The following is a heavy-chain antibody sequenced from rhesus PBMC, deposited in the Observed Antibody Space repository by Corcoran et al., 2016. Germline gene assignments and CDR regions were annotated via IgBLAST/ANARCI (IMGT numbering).Heavy chain of an antibody. Sequence: EVQLVETGGGLVQPGVSLTLSCAASGFTFSSYGMRWVRQAPVNALGWVSAIKSVWGRKDDADSVKGRFTSSRDNSKNTLSLQMNSLRAEDTAVYYCAKLNYDSGYDFDYWGQGVLVTVSS. J-gene: IGHJ4*01. D-gene: IGHD3-28*01. V-gene: IGHV3S5*01. CDR3: AKLNYDSGYDFDY. CDR2: IKSVWGRK. CDR1: GFTFSSYG.